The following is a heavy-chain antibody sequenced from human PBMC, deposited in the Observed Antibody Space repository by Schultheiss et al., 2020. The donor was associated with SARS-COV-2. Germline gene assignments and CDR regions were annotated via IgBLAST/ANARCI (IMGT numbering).Heavy chain of an antibody. J-gene: IGHJ4*02. D-gene: IGHD1-26*01. CDR2: ISAYNGNT. Sequence: GGSLRLSCKASGYTFTSYGISWVRQAPGQGLEWMGWISAYNGNTNYAQKLQGRVTMTTDTSTSTAYMDLRSLRSDDTAVYYCARGGSYYYFDYWGQGTLVTVSS. V-gene: IGHV1-18*01. CDR3: ARGGSYYYFDY. CDR1: GYTFTSYG.